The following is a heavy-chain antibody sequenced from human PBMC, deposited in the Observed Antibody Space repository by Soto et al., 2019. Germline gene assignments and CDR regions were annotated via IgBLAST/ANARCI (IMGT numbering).Heavy chain of an antibody. D-gene: IGHD2-15*01. V-gene: IGHV3-30-3*01. Sequence: QVQLVESGGGVVQPGRSLRLSCAASGFTFSSYAMHWVRQAPGKGLEWVAVISYDGSNKYYADSVKGRFTISRDNSKNPLYLQRNSLRAEDTAVNYWARAGCDGGSCYTLVGLRYGMDVWGQGTTVTVSS. CDR2: ISYDGSNK. CDR1: GFTFSSYA. CDR3: ARAGCDGGSCYTLVGLRYGMDV. J-gene: IGHJ6*02.